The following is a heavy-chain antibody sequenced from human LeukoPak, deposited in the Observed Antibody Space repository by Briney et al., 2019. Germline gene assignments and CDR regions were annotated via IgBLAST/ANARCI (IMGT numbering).Heavy chain of an antibody. Sequence: GGSLRLSCVVSGFTVSRDYMSWVRQAPGKGLEWVAVIYSSGTTYYADSVKGRFSISRDNSKNTASLQMNSLRVDDTAVYFCARFMGASGFDYWGQGTLVTVSS. CDR1: GFTVSRDY. CDR3: ARFMGASGFDY. V-gene: IGHV3-66*01. J-gene: IGHJ4*02. D-gene: IGHD1-26*01. CDR2: IYSSGTT.